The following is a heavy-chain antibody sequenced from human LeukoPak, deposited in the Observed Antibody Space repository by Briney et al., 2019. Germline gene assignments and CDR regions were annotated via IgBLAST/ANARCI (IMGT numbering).Heavy chain of an antibody. V-gene: IGHV1-69*01. D-gene: IGHD3-9*01. CDR2: IIPMTGTA. CDR1: GGTFSSYA. Sequence: ASVKVSCKASGGTFSSYAFSWVRQAPGQGLEWMGAIIPMTGTANYAQKFQGRVTITADESTSTAYMELSSLRSEDTAVYYCASSGRELRYFDWFIDYWGQGTLVTVSS. J-gene: IGHJ4*02. CDR3: ASSGRELRYFDWFIDY.